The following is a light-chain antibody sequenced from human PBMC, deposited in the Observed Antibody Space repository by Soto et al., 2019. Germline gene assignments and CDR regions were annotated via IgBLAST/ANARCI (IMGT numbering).Light chain of an antibody. CDR3: CSYAGGSNV. V-gene: IGLV2-23*03. CDR1: SSDVGSYKF. Sequence: QSVLAQPASVSGSPGQSITISCTGTSSDVGSYKFVSWYQQHPGKAPKLMIYEGSKRPSGVYDRFSGSKSGNTASLTISGLQADEEADYFCCSYAGGSNVFGTGTKVTVL. CDR2: EGS. J-gene: IGLJ1*01.